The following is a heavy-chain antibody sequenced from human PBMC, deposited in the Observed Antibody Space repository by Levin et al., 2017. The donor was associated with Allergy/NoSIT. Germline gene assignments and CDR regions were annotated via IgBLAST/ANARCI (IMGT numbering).Heavy chain of an antibody. D-gene: IGHD3-10*01. CDR2: ISSSSSTI. V-gene: IGHV3-48*04. CDR3: ARVAYYGSGSYNWFDP. Sequence: GESLKISCAASGFTSSSYSMNWVRQAPGKGLEWVSYISSSSSTIYYADSVKGRFTISRDNAKNSLYLQMNSLRAEDTAVYYCARVAYYGSGSYNWFDPWGQGTLVTVSS. CDR1: GFTSSSYS. J-gene: IGHJ5*02.